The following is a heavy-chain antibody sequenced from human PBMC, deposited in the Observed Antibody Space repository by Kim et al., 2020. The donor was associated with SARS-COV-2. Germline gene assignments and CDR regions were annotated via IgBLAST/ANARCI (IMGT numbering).Heavy chain of an antibody. CDR3: ARDSAGYSGYDSFDY. Sequence: SETLSLTCTVSGGSISSGSYYWSWIRQPAGKGLEWIGRIYTSGSTNYNPSLKSRVTISVDTSKNQFSLKLSSVTAADTAVYYCARDSAGYSGYDSFDYWGQGTLVTFSS. CDR1: GGSISSGSYY. CDR2: IYTSGST. V-gene: IGHV4-61*02. J-gene: IGHJ4*02. D-gene: IGHD5-12*01.